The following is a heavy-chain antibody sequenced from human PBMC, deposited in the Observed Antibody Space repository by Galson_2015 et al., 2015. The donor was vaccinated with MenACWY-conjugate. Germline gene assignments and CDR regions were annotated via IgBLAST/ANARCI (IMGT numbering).Heavy chain of an antibody. Sequence: SLRLSCAASGFTFSKCAMSWVRQAPGKGLEWVSGISASGGDIDYADSVKGRFTISRDNSKNTVYLQMNSLRAEDTAVYHCAKGANYYDSSGKRYDAFDIWGKGTTVTVSS. CDR1: GFTFSKCA. V-gene: IGHV3-23*01. D-gene: IGHD3-22*01. CDR2: ISASGGDI. J-gene: IGHJ3*02. CDR3: AKGANYYDSSGKRYDAFDI.